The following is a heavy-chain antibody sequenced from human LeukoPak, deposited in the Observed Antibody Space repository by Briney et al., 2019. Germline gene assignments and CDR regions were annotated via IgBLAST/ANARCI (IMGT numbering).Heavy chain of an antibody. CDR3: AGDNRGSSFYYYYYMDV. J-gene: IGHJ6*03. CDR1: GFTFSSYE. CDR2: ISSSGSTI. Sequence: GGSLRLSCAASGFTFSSYEMNWVRQAPGKGLEWVSYISSSGSTIYYADSVKGRFTISRDNAKNSLYLQMNSLRAEDTAVYYCAGDNRGSSFYYYYYMDVWGKGTTVTVSS. V-gene: IGHV3-48*03. D-gene: IGHD6-6*01.